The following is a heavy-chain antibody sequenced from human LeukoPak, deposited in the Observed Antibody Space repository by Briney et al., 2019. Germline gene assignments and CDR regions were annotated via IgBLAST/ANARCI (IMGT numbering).Heavy chain of an antibody. CDR3: ARTGNFDY. Sequence: GGSLRLSCAASGFTFDDYAMHWVRQAPGKGLEWVSLITGDGGSTYYADSVKGRFTISRDSSKNSLYLQMNSLRSEDTALYYCARTGNFDYWGQGTPVTVSS. CDR1: GFTFDDYA. J-gene: IGHJ4*02. CDR2: ITGDGGST. D-gene: IGHD1-14*01. V-gene: IGHV3-43*02.